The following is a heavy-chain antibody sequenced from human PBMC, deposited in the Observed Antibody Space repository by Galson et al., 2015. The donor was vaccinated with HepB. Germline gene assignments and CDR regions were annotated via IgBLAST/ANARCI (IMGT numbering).Heavy chain of an antibody. D-gene: IGHD4-17*01. Sequence: SLRLSCAASGFTFDDYAMHWVRQAPGKGLEWVSGISWNSGSIGYADSVKGRFTISRDNAKNSLYLQMNSLRAEDTALYYCARAPRAGDYGDYGYYFDYWGQGTLVTVSS. J-gene: IGHJ4*02. CDR1: GFTFDDYA. CDR2: ISWNSGSI. V-gene: IGHV3-9*01. CDR3: ARAPRAGDYGDYGYYFDY.